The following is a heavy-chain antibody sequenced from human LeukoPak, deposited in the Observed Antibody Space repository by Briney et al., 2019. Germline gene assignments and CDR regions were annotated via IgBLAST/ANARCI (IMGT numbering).Heavy chain of an antibody. V-gene: IGHV1-18*01. D-gene: IGHD4-17*01. J-gene: IGHJ4*02. Sequence: ASVKVSCKASGYSFTTYGISWVRQAPGQGLEWMGWISPYNGNTDYAQKLQGRVTMTTDTSTTTAYMELGSLTSDDTAVYFCARDHGDYGQIDYWGQGTLVTVSS. CDR1: GYSFTTYG. CDR2: ISPYNGNT. CDR3: ARDHGDYGQIDY.